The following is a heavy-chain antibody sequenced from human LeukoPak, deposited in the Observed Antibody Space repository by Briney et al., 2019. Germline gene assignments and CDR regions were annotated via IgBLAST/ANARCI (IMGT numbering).Heavy chain of an antibody. J-gene: IGHJ4*02. CDR1: GFTFSSYS. D-gene: IGHD3-10*01. Sequence: GGSLRLSCAASGFTFSSYSMNWVRQAPGKGLEWVSYISSSNSPIYYADSVKGRFTISRDNAKNSLYLQMNSLRAEDTAVYYCARVSLWFGELLPDYWGQGTLVTVSS. V-gene: IGHV3-48*04. CDR3: ARVSLWFGELLPDY. CDR2: ISSSNSPI.